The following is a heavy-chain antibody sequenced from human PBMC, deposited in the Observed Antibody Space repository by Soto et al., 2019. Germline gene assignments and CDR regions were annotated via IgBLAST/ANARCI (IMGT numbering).Heavy chain of an antibody. CDR3: VRYCSTTKCPFDY. J-gene: IGHJ4*02. CDR2: IYYSGNT. V-gene: IGHV4-30-4*01. CDR1: GGSISSGGSY. Sequence: SETLSLTCTVSGGSISSGGSYWGCIRQPPGKGLEWIGYIYYSGNTILNPSLRSRVTLSVDTSKNQLSLNLSSVTAADTAVYYCVRYCSTTKCPFDYWGQGTLVTVSS. D-gene: IGHD2-2*01.